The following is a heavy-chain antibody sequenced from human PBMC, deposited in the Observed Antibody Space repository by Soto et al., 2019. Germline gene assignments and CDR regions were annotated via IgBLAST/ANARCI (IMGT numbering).Heavy chain of an antibody. CDR3: AREGNYHEF. D-gene: IGHD3-10*01. Sequence: GGSLRLSCETSGFPFGIYTMNWVRQAPGKGLEWVSSISSSGTYIDYADSVEGRFAISRDDAKNSVFLEMTSLRVDDTAVYYCAREGNYHEFWGQGTLVTVSS. CDR2: ISSSGTYI. V-gene: IGHV3-21*01. J-gene: IGHJ4*02. CDR1: GFPFGIYT.